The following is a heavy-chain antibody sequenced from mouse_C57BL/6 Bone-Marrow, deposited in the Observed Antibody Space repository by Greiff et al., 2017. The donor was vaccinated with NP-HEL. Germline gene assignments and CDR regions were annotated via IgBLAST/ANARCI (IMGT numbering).Heavy chain of an antibody. D-gene: IGHD1-1*01. J-gene: IGHJ2*01. CDR1: GFNIKDDY. CDR2: IDPENGDT. Sequence: VQLQQSGAELVRPGASVKLSCTASGFNIKDDYMHWVKQRPEQGLEWIGWIDPENGDTEYASKFQGKATITADTSSNTAYLQLSSLTSEDTAVYYCTTWGNYYAMRDFDYWGQGTTLTLSP. CDR3: TTWGNYYAMRDFDY. V-gene: IGHV14-4*01.